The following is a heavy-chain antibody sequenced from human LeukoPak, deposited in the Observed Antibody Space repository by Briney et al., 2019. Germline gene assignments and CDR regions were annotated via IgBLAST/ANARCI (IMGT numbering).Heavy chain of an antibody. CDR3: ARAGALGTTDS. CDR1: GFTFSYYW. J-gene: IGHJ4*02. CDR2: INHDGSEK. Sequence: GGSLRLSCAASGFTFSYYWMSWVRQAPGKGREWVANINHDGSEKYYVDSVKGRFTISRDNAKNSMYLQMNSLRADDTAVYYCARAGALGTTDSWGQGTLVTVSS. V-gene: IGHV3-7*05. D-gene: IGHD1-1*01.